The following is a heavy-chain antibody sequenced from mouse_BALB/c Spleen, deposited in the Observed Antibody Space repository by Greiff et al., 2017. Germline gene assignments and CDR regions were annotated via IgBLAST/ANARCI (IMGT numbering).Heavy chain of an antibody. D-gene: IGHD2-14*01. CDR3: ARLYRYDTVYAMDY. J-gene: IGHJ4*01. Sequence: ESGAELAKPGASVKMSCKASGYTFTSYWMHWVKQRPGQGLEWIGYINPSTGYTEYNQKFKDKATLTADKSSSTAYMQLSSLTSEDSAVYYCARLYRYDTVYAMDYWGQGTSVTVSS. V-gene: IGHV1-7*01. CDR2: INPSTGYT. CDR1: GYTFTSYW.